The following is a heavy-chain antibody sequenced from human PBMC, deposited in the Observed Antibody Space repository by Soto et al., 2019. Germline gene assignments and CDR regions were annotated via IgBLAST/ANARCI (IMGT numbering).Heavy chain of an antibody. D-gene: IGHD3-10*01. CDR3: ARGGPTSADYYYGMDV. Sequence: QVQLVQSGAEVRRPGASVKVSCKASGYTFSNDGINWVRQAPGQGLEWMGWISAYNGNTEYAQNFQGRVTMTTDTSTSTAYMGLRSLRADDTAVYSCARGGPTSADYYYGMDVWGLGTTVTGSS. J-gene: IGHJ6*02. V-gene: IGHV1-18*01. CDR1: GYTFSNDG. CDR2: ISAYNGNT.